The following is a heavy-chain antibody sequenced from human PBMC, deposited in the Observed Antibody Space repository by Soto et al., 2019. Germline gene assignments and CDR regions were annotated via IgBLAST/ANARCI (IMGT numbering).Heavy chain of an antibody. CDR2: MNPNSGNT. V-gene: IGHV1-8*01. D-gene: IGHD3-3*01. CDR3: ARRGYYDFWTGYPYNWLDR. J-gene: IGHJ5*02. Sequence: SVKDSCRASGYTFTTYDIKWGRQAAVQGLEWMGWMNPNSGNTGYAQKFQGRVTMTRNTSISTAYMELSSLRSEDTAVYYCARRGYYDFWTGYPYNWLDRWGQGTLVIVSS. CDR1: GYTFTTYD.